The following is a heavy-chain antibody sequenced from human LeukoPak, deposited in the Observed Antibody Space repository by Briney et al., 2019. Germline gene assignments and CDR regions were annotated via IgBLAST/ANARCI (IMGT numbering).Heavy chain of an antibody. D-gene: IGHD3-22*01. Sequence: GGSLRLSCAASGFTFSTYSMNWVRQAPGKGLEWVSYIDTGTSTIYYADSVKGRFTISRDNAKNSLYLQMHSLRAEDTAVYYCARSPRGYSFYFDYWGQGTLVTVSS. CDR3: ARSPRGYSFYFDY. V-gene: IGHV3-48*04. J-gene: IGHJ4*02. CDR1: GFTFSTYS. CDR2: IDTGTSTI.